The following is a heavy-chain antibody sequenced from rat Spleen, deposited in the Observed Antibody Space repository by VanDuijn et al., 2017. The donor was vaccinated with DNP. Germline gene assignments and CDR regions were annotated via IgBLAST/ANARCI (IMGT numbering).Heavy chain of an antibody. CDR2: IGTSGSTT. D-gene: IGHD5-1*01. V-gene: IGHV5-25*01. J-gene: IGHJ2*01. CDR1: GFAFSNSY. CDR3: ARQGS. Sequence: EVQLVESGGGLVQPGRSLKLSCAASGFAFSNSYMAWVRQAPKKGLEWVATIGTSGSTTYYPDSVKGRFTISRDISKSCLYLQMNSLRSEDTATYYCARQGSWGQGVMVTVSS.